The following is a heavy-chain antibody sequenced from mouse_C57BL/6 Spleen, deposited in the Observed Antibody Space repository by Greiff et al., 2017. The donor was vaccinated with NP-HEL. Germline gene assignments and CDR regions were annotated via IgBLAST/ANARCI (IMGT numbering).Heavy chain of an antibody. V-gene: IGHV14-4*01. CDR3: TTKGFLLPFAY. D-gene: IGHD2-10*01. Sequence: EVQLQQPGAELVKPGASVKLSCKASGYTFTSYWMHWVKQRPGRGLEWIGWIDPENGDTEYASKFQGKATITADTSSNTAYLQLSSLTSEDTAVYYCTTKGFLLPFAYWGQGTLVTVSA. CDR2: IDPENGDT. CDR1: GYTFTSYW. J-gene: IGHJ3*01.